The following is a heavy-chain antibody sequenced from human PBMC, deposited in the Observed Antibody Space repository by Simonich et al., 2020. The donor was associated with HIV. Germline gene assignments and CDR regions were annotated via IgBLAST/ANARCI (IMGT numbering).Heavy chain of an antibody. Sequence: QVHLVQSGAEVKKPGASVKLSCKASGYTFTTYSMHWVRQAPGQRLEWMGWIKAVNGKTKYSQKFQYRVTSTKETSASTLYMELSSLRSEDTAVYYCARLGTAPDYYYGMDVWGQGTTVTVSS. J-gene: IGHJ6*02. CDR2: IKAVNGKT. D-gene: IGHD1-1*01. CDR1: GYTFTTYS. CDR3: ARLGTAPDYYYGMDV. V-gene: IGHV1-3*01.